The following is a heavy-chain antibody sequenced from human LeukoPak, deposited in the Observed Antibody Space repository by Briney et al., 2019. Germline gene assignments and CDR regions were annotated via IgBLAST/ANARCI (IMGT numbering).Heavy chain of an antibody. V-gene: IGHV3-30-3*01. D-gene: IGHD5-24*01. CDR2: ISYDGSNK. CDR1: GFTFSSYA. J-gene: IGHJ4*01. CDR3: AREGGRDGYNLGYFDY. Sequence: TGRSLRLSCAASGFTFSSYAMHWVRQAPGKGLEWVAVISYDGSNKYYADSVKGRFTISRDNSKNTLYLQMNSLRAEDTAVYYCAREGGRDGYNLGYFDYWGQGTLVTVSS.